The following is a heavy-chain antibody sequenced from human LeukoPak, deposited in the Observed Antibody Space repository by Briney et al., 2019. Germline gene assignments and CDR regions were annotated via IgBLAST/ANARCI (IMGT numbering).Heavy chain of an antibody. CDR1: GGSISSSSYY. CDR2: IYYSGST. V-gene: IGHV4-39*07. D-gene: IGHD6-19*01. CDR3: ARWGSSIAVAGYDAFDI. J-gene: IGHJ3*02. Sequence: PSETLSLTCTVSGGSISSSSYYWGWIRQPPGKGLEWIGSIYYSGSTYYNPSLKSRVTISVDRSKNQFSLKLSSVTAADTAVYYCARWGSSIAVAGYDAFDIWGQGTMVTVSS.